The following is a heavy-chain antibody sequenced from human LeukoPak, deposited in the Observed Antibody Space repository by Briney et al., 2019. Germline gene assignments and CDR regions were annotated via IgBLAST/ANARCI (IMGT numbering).Heavy chain of an antibody. CDR1: GFTFSSYS. D-gene: IGHD6-13*01. J-gene: IGHJ4*02. CDR3: ARAGYSSSWYLY. V-gene: IGHV3-48*01. Sequence: GGSLRLSCGVSGFTFSSYSMNWVRQAPGKGLEWVSDISRSSTTIYYADSVKGRFTVSRDNAKNSLYLQMNSLRAEDTAVYYCARAGYSSSWYLYWGQGTLVTVSS. CDR2: ISRSSTTI.